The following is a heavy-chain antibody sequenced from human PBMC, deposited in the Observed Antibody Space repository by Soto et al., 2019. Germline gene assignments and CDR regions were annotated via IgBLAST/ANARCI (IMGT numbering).Heavy chain of an antibody. V-gene: IGHV1-58*01. CDR3: AAGPVGGGYIRNY. J-gene: IGHJ4*02. CDR1: GFTFTRSA. Sequence: ASVKVSCKASGFTFTRSAVHWVRQARGQRLEWIGWIVVGSGNTNYAQKFQERVTITRDMSTSTAYMELSSLRSEDTAVYYCAAGPVGGGYIRNYWAQGTLVPVSS. D-gene: IGHD5-12*01. CDR2: IVVGSGNT.